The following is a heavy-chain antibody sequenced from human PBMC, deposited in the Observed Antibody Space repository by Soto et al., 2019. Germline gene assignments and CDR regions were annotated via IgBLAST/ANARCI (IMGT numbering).Heavy chain of an antibody. CDR3: ATSSITMVRGVTYYYYYGMDV. Sequence: GESLKISCKGSGYSFTSYWIGWVRQMPGKGLEWMGIIYPGDSDTRYSPSFQGQVTSSADKSISTAYLQWSSLKASDTAMYYCATSSITMVRGVTYYYYYGMDVWGQGTTVTVSS. CDR2: IYPGDSDT. J-gene: IGHJ6*02. D-gene: IGHD3-10*01. CDR1: GYSFTSYW. V-gene: IGHV5-51*01.